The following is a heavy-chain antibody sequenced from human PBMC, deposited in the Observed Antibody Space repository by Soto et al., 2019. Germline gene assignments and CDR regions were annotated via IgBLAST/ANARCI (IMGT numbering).Heavy chain of an antibody. J-gene: IGHJ3*02. CDR1: GGSISSGDYY. CDR2: IYYSGST. Sequence: SETLSLTCTVSGGSISSGDYYWSWIRQPPGKGLEWIGYIYYSGSTYYNPSLKSRVTISVDTSKNQFSLKLSSVTAADTAVYYCARGIALSYAFDIWGQGTMVTVS. V-gene: IGHV4-30-4*01. CDR3: ARGIALSYAFDI.